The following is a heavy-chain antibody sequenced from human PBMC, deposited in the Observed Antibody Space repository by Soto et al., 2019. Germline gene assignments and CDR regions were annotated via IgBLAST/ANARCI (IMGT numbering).Heavy chain of an antibody. Sequence: ASVQGACKSSCYRFPHYGISWVRQAPGQGLEWMGWISPFNGNTNYGQKFQGWVTMTRDTSISTAYMELSRLRSDDTAVYYCARDRSKKDYYGMDVWGQGTTVTVSS. CDR2: ISPFNGNT. CDR1: CYRFPHYG. V-gene: IGHV1-18*01. J-gene: IGHJ6*02. CDR3: ARDRSKKDYYGMDV.